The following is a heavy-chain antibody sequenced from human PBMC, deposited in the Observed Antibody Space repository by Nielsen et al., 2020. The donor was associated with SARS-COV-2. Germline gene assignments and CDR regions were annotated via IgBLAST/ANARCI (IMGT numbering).Heavy chain of an antibody. CDR3: ARQPQPYSGSYYVPYYFDY. V-gene: IGHV1-3*01. CDR2: INAGNGNT. CDR1: GYTFTSYA. J-gene: IGHJ4*02. D-gene: IGHD1-26*01. Sequence: ASVKVSCKASGYTFTSYAMHWVRQAPGQRLEWMGWINAGNGNTKYSQKFQGRVTITRDTSASTAYMELSSLRSEDTAVYYCARQPQPYSGSYYVPYYFDYWGQGTLVTVSS.